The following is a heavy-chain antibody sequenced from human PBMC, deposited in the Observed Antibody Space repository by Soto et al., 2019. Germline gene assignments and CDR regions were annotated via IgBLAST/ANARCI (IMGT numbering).Heavy chain of an antibody. CDR3: AAYCGGDCYSSKAFDI. CDR2: IYHSGST. V-gene: IGHV4-4*02. J-gene: IGHJ3*02. D-gene: IGHD2-21*02. CDR1: GGSISSSNW. Sequence: PXETLYLTCAVSGGSISSSNWWGWVRHPPGKGLEWIGEIYHSGSTNYNPSLKSRVTISVDKSKNQFSLKLSSVTAADTAVYYCAAYCGGDCYSSKAFDIWGQGTMVTVSS.